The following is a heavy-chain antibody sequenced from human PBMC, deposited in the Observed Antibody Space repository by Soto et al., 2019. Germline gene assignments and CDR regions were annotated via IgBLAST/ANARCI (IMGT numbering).Heavy chain of an antibody. CDR2: IYWDDDK. D-gene: IGHD5-12*01. CDR3: AHVYGGYDNFDY. J-gene: IGHJ4*02. V-gene: IGHV2-5*02. Sequence: QITLKESGPTLVKPTQTLTLTCTFSGFSLSTSGVGVGWIRQPPGTALEWLALIYWDDDKRYNLSLKSRLTTTKDSVKIRVVLTMTNMDAVDTATYYCAHVYGGYDNFDYWGQGTLVTVSS. CDR1: GFSLSTSGVG.